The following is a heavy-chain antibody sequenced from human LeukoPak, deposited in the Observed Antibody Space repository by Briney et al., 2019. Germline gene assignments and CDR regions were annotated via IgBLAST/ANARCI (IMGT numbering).Heavy chain of an antibody. D-gene: IGHD5-18*01. V-gene: IGHV4-39*01. CDR2: VFYSGSA. CDR1: GGSMRSSDYY. CDR3: ARHVDGYNFGLPRYYFDF. J-gene: IGHJ4*02. Sequence: SETLSLTCSVSGGSMRSSDYYWAWIRQTPGKGLEWIGNVFYSGSAHFNPSLKSRVTTSADTSKNQVSLKVSSVTAADTAVYYCARHVDGYNFGLPRYYFDFWGQGILVTVSS.